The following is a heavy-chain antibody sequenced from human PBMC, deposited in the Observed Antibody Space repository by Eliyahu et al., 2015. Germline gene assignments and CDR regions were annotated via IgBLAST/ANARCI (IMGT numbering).Heavy chain of an antibody. V-gene: IGHV4-39*01. CDR2: IYDXGST. J-gene: IGHJ5*02. D-gene: IGHD2-8*02. CDR3: ARHRDRGTGWDGVRT. CDR1: GGSISNSGYY. Sequence: QLQLQESGPGLVKPSETLSLTCTVSGGSISNSGYYCAWXRQPPGKGXEYIGSIYDXGSTFYRPSLNSRVTISADTSTNQFSLKLQSVTAADTAVYYCARHRDRGTGWDGVRTWGRGTLVTVSS.